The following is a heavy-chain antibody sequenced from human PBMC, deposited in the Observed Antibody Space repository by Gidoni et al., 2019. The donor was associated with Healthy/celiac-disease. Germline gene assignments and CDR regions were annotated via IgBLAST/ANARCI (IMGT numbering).Heavy chain of an antibody. V-gene: IGHV4-38-2*02. CDR2: IYHSGST. J-gene: IGHJ4*02. Sequence: QVQLQESGPGLVKPSETLSLTCTVSGYSISSGYYWGWIRQPPGKGLEWIGSIYHSGSTYYNPSLKSRVTISVDTSKNQFSLKLSSVTAADTAVYYCAREEYYYGSGSYWDYWGQGTLVTVSS. CDR1: GYSISSGYY. D-gene: IGHD3-10*01. CDR3: AREEYYYGSGSYWDY.